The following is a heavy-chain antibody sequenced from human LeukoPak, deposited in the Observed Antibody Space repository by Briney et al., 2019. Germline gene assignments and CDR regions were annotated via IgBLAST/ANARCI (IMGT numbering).Heavy chain of an antibody. CDR3: ARVTVTTSYYFDY. Sequence: SETLSLTCAVYGGSFSGYYWSWIRQPPGKGLEWIGEINHSGSTNYNPSLKSRVTISVDTSKNQFSLKLSSVTAADTAVYYCARVTVTTSYYFDYWGQGTLSPSPQ. D-gene: IGHD4-17*01. CDR2: INHSGST. CDR1: GGSFSGYY. J-gene: IGHJ4*02. V-gene: IGHV4-34*01.